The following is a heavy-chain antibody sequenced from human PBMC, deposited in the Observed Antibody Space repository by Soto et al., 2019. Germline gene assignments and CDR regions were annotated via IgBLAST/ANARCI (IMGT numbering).Heavy chain of an antibody. CDR1: GFAFGDYA. CDR3: TRVVSESYYGSGSSDVFDM. V-gene: IGHV3-49*03. CDR2: MRSKAYGGTT. Sequence: GASLKISCTTSGFAFGDYAMSWFRQAPGKGLEWIGFMRSKAYGGTTEYAASVKGRFTISRDDSKSIAYLQMSSLKTEDTAVYYCTRVVSESYYGSGSSDVFDMWGQGTMVTVSS. J-gene: IGHJ3*02. D-gene: IGHD3-10*01.